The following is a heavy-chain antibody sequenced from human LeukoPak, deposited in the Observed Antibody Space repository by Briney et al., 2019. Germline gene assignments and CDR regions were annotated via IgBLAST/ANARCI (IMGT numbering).Heavy chain of an antibody. CDR2: INAGNGNA. Sequence: ASVKVSCKAFGYTFTSYTIHWVRQAPGQRLEWMGWINAGNGNAKYSQKFQGRVTITRDTSASTAYMELSSLRSEDTAVYYCAGGGGLTAVGDYWGQGTLVTVSS. D-gene: IGHD6-13*01. CDR3: AGGGGLTAVGDY. CDR1: GYTFTSYT. J-gene: IGHJ4*02. V-gene: IGHV1-3*01.